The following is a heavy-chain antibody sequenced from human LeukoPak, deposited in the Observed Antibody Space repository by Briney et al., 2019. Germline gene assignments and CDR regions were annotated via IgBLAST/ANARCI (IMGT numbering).Heavy chain of an antibody. CDR1: GGSFSGYY. Sequence: PSETLSLTCAVYGGSFSGYYWSWIRQPPGKGLEWIGEINHSGSTNYNPSLKSRVTISVDTSKNQFSLKLSSVTAADTAVYYCARTTEGGYRYGYFYYYYMDVWGKGTTVTISS. V-gene: IGHV4-34*01. CDR3: ARTTEGGYRYGYFYYYYMDV. D-gene: IGHD5-18*01. CDR2: INHSGST. J-gene: IGHJ6*03.